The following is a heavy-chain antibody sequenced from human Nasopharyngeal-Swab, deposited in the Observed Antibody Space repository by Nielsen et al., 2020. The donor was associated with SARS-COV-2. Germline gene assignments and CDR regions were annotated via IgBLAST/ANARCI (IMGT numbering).Heavy chain of an antibody. J-gene: IGHJ6*02. CDR3: AKDRGSSGYYYGMDV. CDR2: ISHDGSNK. V-gene: IGHV3-30*18. Sequence: WIRQPPGKGLEWVAVISHDGSNKYYADSVKGRFTISRDNSKNTLYLQMNSLRAEDTAVYYCAKDRGSSGYYYGMDVWGQGTTVTVSS. D-gene: IGHD6-13*01.